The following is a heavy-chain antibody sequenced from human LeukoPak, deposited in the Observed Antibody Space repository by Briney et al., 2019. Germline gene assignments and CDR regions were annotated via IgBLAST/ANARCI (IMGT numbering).Heavy chain of an antibody. D-gene: IGHD3-22*01. CDR1: GFTFSSYA. CDR2: ISGSGGST. CDR3: AKDDTYYYDSSGYVDY. V-gene: IGHV3-23*01. Sequence: GGSLRLSCAASGFTFSSYAMSWVRQAPGKGLEWVSAISGSGGSTYYADSVKGRLTISRDNSKNTLYLQMNSLRAEDTAVYYCAKDDTYYYDSSGYVDYWGQGTLVTVSS. J-gene: IGHJ4*02.